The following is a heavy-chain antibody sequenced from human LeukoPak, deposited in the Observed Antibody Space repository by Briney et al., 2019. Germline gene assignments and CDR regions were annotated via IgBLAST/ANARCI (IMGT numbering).Heavy chain of an antibody. D-gene: IGHD3-22*01. CDR3: ARYPSYYDSSIYYFDY. CDR1: GFTFSSYA. V-gene: IGHV3-23*01. Sequence: GGSLRLSCAAAGFTFSSYAMSWVRQPPGKGLEWVSAVSGRGGSTYYADSVKGRFTISRDNSKNTLYLQMSSLRAEDTAVYYCARYPSYYDSSIYYFDYWGQGTLVTVSS. J-gene: IGHJ4*02. CDR2: VSGRGGST.